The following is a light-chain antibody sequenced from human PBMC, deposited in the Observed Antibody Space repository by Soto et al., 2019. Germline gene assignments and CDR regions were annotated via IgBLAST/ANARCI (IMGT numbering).Light chain of an antibody. J-gene: IGLJ3*02. CDR3: SSYTSSSTGV. Sequence: QSVLTQPASVSGSLGQSITISCTGTSSDVGSYNIVSWYQQHPGKVPKLMIYEVSNRPSGVSNRFSGSKSGNTASLTISGLQAEDEADYYCSSYTSSSTGVFGGGTKLTVL. CDR1: SSDVGSYNI. CDR2: EVS. V-gene: IGLV2-14*02.